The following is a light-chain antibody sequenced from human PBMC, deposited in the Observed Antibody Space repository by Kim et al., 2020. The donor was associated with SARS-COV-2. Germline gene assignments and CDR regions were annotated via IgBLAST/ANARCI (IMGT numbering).Light chain of an antibody. J-gene: IGLJ1*01. CDR2: DVS. V-gene: IGLV2-14*03. CDR3: SSCTISSTYV. CDR1: SSDVGGYNY. Sequence: QSALTQPASVSGSPGQSITISCTGTSSDVGGYNYVSWYQQHPGKAPKLMIYDVSKRPSGVSNRFSGSKSGSTASLTISGLQAEDEADYYCSSCTISSTYVFGTGTQLTVL.